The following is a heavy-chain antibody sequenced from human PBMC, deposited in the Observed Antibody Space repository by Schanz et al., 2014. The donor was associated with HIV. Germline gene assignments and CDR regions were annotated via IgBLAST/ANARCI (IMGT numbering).Heavy chain of an antibody. CDR1: GFTFSIYG. Sequence: QVQLVESGGGVVQPGRSLRLSCAASGFTFSIYGMHWVRQAPGKGLEWVAVISYDGSNKYYADSVKGRFTISRDNSKNTLYLQMNSLRAEDTGVYYCAKDDYGGNRAVGSFDYWGQGTLVTVSS. CDR3: AKDDYGGNRAVGSFDY. V-gene: IGHV3-30*18. D-gene: IGHD4-17*01. CDR2: ISYDGSNK. J-gene: IGHJ4*02.